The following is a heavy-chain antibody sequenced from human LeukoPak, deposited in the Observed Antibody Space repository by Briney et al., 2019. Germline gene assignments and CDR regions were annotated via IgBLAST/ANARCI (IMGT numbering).Heavy chain of an antibody. V-gene: IGHV3-21*01. Sequence: GGSLRLSCAASGFTFSSYSMNWVRQAPGKGLEWVSSISSSSSYIYYADSVKGRFTISRDNAKNSLYLQMNSLRAEDTAVYYCARGDRYCSGGSCYRGNWFDPWGQGTLVTVSS. CDR1: GFTFSSYS. CDR2: ISSSSSYI. CDR3: ARGDRYCSGGSCYRGNWFDP. J-gene: IGHJ5*02. D-gene: IGHD2-15*01.